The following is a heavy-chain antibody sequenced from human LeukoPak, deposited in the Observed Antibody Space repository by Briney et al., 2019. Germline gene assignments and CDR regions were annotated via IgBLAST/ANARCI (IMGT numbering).Heavy chain of an antibody. D-gene: IGHD4-23*01. J-gene: IGHJ4*02. CDR3: AKDLLNYAGDDFDY. V-gene: IGHV3-30*18. CDR1: GLTFSSYG. Sequence: PGGSLRLSCAASGLTFSSYGMQWVRQPPGKGLEWVAVISYDGSNKYYPDCVKGRFTISRDNSKNTLYLQMSSLRAEDTAVYYCAKDLLNYAGDDFDYWGQGTLVTVSS. CDR2: ISYDGSNK.